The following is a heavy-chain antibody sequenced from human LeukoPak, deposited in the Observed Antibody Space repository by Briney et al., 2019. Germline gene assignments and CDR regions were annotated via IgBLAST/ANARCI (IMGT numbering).Heavy chain of an antibody. CDR3: ARSQTIFGVGGPWYFDY. CDR1: GFTFSSYG. CDR2: ISYDGSNK. Sequence: GRSLRLSCAASGFTFSSYGMHWVRQAPGKGLEWVAVISYDGSNKYYADSVKGRFTISRDNSKNTLYLQMNSLRAEDTAVYYCARSQTIFGVGGPWYFDYWGQGTLVTVSS. D-gene: IGHD3-3*01. J-gene: IGHJ4*02. V-gene: IGHV3-30*03.